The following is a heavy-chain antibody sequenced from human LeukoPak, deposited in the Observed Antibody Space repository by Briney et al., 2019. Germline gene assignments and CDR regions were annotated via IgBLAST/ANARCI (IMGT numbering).Heavy chain of an antibody. CDR1: GFKFSSNW. CDR3: AREGPSVTPYY. V-gene: IGHV3-7*01. CDR2: IRQDGSEK. Sequence: GGSLRLSCAASGFKFSSNWMSWVRQAPGKGLEWVANIRQDGSEKYYVDSVKGRFTISRDNAKNSLYLQMNSLRAEDTAVYYCAREGPSVTPYYWGQGTLVTVSS. D-gene: IGHD4-17*01. J-gene: IGHJ4*02.